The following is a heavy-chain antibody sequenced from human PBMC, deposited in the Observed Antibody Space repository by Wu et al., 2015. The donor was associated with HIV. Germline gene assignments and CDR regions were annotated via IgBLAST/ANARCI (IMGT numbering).Heavy chain of an antibody. J-gene: IGHJ6*02. CDR3: ARDRAWMSYYYGMDV. Sequence: QVQLVQSGAEVKKPGASVKVSCKASGYTFTGYYMHWVRRAPGQGLEWMGWINPNSGGTNYAQKFQGRVTMTRDTSISTAYMELSRLRSDDTAVYYCARDRAWMSYYYGMDVWGQGTTVTVSS. D-gene: IGHD5-12*01. CDR1: GYTFTGYY. CDR2: INPNSGGT. V-gene: IGHV1-2*02.